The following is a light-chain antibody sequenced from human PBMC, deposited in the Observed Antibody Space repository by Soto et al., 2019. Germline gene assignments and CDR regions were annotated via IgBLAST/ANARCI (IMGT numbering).Light chain of an antibody. Sequence: QSVLTQPLSVSASPGQRVTISCSGGSSNIGSNTVAWYQHLPGTAPPRLIFTAGQRPSGVPGRFSGSKSGTSASLAISGLQSEDECDYYCSAWDNSLTGYVFGRVTTVTVL. CDR1: SSNIGSNT. CDR2: TAG. J-gene: IGLJ1*01. V-gene: IGLV1-44*01. CDR3: SAWDNSLTGYV.